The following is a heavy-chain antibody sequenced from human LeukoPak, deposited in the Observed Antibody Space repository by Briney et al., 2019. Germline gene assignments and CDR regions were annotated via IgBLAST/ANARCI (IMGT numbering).Heavy chain of an antibody. CDR1: GFTFRSYW. Sequence: PGGSLRLSCAASGFTFRSYWMSWVRQAPGKKPEWVANIKEDGSEKYYDDSVRGRFTISRDNAKNTLYLDMNSLRAEDTAVYYCARVHGAYPFDYWGQGTLVTVSS. J-gene: IGHJ4*02. D-gene: IGHD4/OR15-4a*01. CDR3: ARVHGAYPFDY. V-gene: IGHV3-7*01. CDR2: IKEDGSEK.